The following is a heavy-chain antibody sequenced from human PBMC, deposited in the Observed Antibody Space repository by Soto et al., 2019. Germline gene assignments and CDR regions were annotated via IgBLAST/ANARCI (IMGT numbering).Heavy chain of an antibody. D-gene: IGHD3-10*01. J-gene: IGHJ4*02. CDR3: ARAHYYGSGSYYSFDY. Sequence: ASVKVSCKASGGTFSSYAISWVRQAPGQGLEWMGGIIPIFGTANYAQKFQGRVTITADESTSTAYMELSSLRSADTAVYYCARAHYYGSGSYYSFDYWGQGTLVTVSS. CDR1: GGTFSSYA. CDR2: IIPIFGTA. V-gene: IGHV1-69*13.